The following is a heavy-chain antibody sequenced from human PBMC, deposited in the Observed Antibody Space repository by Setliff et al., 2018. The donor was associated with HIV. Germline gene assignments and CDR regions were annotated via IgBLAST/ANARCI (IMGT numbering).Heavy chain of an antibody. D-gene: IGHD3-10*01. V-gene: IGHV1-2*06. CDR1: GYTFTGYY. CDR2: INPNSGGT. Sequence: GASVKVSCKASGYTFTGYYMHWVRQAPGQGLEWMGRINPNSGGTNYAQKFQGRVTMTRDTSISTAYMELSRLRSDDTAVYYCARADVSYYGSGNYLNWFDPWGQGTLVTVSS. CDR3: ARADVSYYGSGNYLNWFDP. J-gene: IGHJ5*02.